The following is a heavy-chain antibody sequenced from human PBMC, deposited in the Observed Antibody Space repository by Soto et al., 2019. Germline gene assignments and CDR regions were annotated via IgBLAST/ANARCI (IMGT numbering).Heavy chain of an antibody. CDR3: GRHYSSSRSFFAD. J-gene: IGHJ4*02. Sequence: GGSLRLSCAASGFTFSSYSMNWVRQAPGKGLEWVSYISSSSSTIYYADSVKGRFTISRDNAKNSLYLQMNSLRAEDTAVYYCGRHYSSSRSFFADRGRGSPVPVSS. D-gene: IGHD6-13*01. CDR2: ISSSSSTI. V-gene: IGHV3-48*01. CDR1: GFTFSSYS.